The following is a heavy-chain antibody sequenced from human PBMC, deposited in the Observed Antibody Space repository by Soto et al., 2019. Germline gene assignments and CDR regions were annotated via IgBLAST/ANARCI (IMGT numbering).Heavy chain of an antibody. CDR3: VRDGTKTLRDWFDP. CDR1: GASISGFY. Sequence: GTLSLTCTVSGASISGFYWSWIRKSAGKGLEWIGRIYATGTTDYNPSLKSRVMMSVDTSKKQFSLKLRSVTAADTAVYYCVRDGTKTLRDWFDPWGQGISVTVSS. CDR2: IYATGTT. J-gene: IGHJ5*02. D-gene: IGHD1-1*01. V-gene: IGHV4-4*07.